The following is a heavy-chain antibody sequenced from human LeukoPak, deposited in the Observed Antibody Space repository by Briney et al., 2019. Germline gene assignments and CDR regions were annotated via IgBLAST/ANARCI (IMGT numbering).Heavy chain of an antibody. CDR2: ISSSGTSI. D-gene: IGHD6-19*01. Sequence: GGSLRLSCAASGFTFSSYTMNWVRQAPGKGLEWVSSISSSGTSIFYADSVKGRFAISGDNAKNSLYLQMNSLRAEDTAVYYCARTTRSITVAPYYFDYWGQGTLVTVSS. J-gene: IGHJ4*02. CDR3: ARTTRSITVAPYYFDY. V-gene: IGHV3-21*04. CDR1: GFTFSSYT.